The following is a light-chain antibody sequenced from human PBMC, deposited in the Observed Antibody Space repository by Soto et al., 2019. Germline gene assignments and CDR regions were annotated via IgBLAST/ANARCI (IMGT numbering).Light chain of an antibody. CDR2: DVS. J-gene: IGLJ3*02. CDR3: SSYTSSRSWV. V-gene: IGLV2-14*03. Sequence: QSALTQPASVSGSPGQSITISCTGTSSDVGGYNYVSWYQHHPGKATKLMIYDVSNRPSGVANRFSGSKSGNTASLTISGLQAEDEADYYCSSYTSSRSWVFGGGTKLTVL. CDR1: SSDVGGYNY.